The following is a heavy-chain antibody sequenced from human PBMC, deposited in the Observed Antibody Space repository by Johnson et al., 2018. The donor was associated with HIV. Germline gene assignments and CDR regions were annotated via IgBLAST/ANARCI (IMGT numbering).Heavy chain of an antibody. D-gene: IGHD3-3*01. J-gene: IGHJ3*02. CDR1: GFTFSSYD. V-gene: IGHV3-13*01. CDR3: ARGISQPYDNFWSGYHYPDAFDI. CDR2: IGTAGDT. Sequence: VQLVESGGGLVQPGGSLRLSCAASGFTFSSYDMHWVRQATGKGLEWVSAIGTAGDTYYPGSVKGRFTISRENAKNSLYLQMNSLRAGDTAVYYCARGISQPYDNFWSGYHYPDAFDIWGQGTMVTVSS.